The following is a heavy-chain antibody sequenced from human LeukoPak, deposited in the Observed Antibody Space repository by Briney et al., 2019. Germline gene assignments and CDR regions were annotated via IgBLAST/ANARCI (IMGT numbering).Heavy chain of an antibody. D-gene: IGHD1-26*01. J-gene: IGHJ2*01. Sequence: SVKGRFTIFRDNAKNSLSLQVNSLRAEDTAVYYCARGPRSDWYFDLWGRGTLVTVSS. CDR3: ARGPRSDWYFDL. V-gene: IGHV3-7*04.